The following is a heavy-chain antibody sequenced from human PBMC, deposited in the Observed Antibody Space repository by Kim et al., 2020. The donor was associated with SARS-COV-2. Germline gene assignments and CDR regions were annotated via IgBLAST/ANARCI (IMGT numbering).Heavy chain of an antibody. D-gene: IGHD6-19*01. CDR3: ARGNIAVAGNPIDY. J-gene: IGHJ4*02. V-gene: IGHV3-13*01. Sequence: PGPVKGRFTISKENAKNSLYLQMNSLRAGDTAVYYCARGNIAVAGNPIDYWGQGTLVTVSS.